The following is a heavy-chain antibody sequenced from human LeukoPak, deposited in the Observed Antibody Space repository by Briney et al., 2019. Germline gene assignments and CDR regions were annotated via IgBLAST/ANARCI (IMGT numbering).Heavy chain of an antibody. V-gene: IGHV4-4*09. CDR1: GGSISSYY. D-gene: IGHD3/OR15-3a*01. J-gene: IGHJ4*02. Sequence: SETLSLTCTVSGGSISSYYWSWIRQPPGKGLEWIWYIYNSGGTNYNPSLKSRVTISVDTSKNQFSLKLSSVTAADTAVYYCARSRRDLSVDYWGQGTLVTVSS. CDR3: ARSRRDLSVDY. CDR2: IYNSGGT.